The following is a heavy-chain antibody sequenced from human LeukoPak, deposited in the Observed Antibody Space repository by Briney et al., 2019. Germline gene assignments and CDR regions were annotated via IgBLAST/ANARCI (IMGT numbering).Heavy chain of an antibody. CDR1: GFTFSSYA. D-gene: IGHD4-17*01. J-gene: IGHJ5*02. CDR3: AREIRFAWFDP. Sequence: PGGSLRLSCAASGFTFSSYAMSWVRQAPGKGLEWVSGLSGSGTYTYFADSVKGRFTISRDNSKNTLHLQMNSLRAEDTAVYYCAREIRFAWFDPWGQGTLVTVSS. CDR2: LSGSGTYT. V-gene: IGHV3-23*01.